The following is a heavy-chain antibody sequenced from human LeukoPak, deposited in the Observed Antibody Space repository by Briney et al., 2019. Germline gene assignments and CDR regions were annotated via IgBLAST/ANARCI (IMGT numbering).Heavy chain of an antibody. CDR2: INWNGGST. V-gene: IGHV3-20*04. CDR3: ARDSEYQLLGTFEY. J-gene: IGHJ4*02. CDR1: GFTFDDYG. D-gene: IGHD2-2*01. Sequence: GGSLRLSCAASGFTFDDYGMSWVRQAPGKGLEWVSGINWNGGSTGYADSVKGRFTISRDNAKNSLYLQMNSLRAEDTALYYCARDSEYQLLGTFEYWGQGTLVTVSS.